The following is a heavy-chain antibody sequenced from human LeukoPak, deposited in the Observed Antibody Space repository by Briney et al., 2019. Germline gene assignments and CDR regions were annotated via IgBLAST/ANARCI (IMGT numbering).Heavy chain of an antibody. V-gene: IGHV4-31*03. CDR1: GGSISSGGYY. CDR2: IYYSGST. CDR3: ARYYGGNRRVDY. J-gene: IGHJ4*02. Sequence: SETLSLTCTVSGGSISSGGYYWSWIRQHPGKGLEWIGYIYYSGSTYYNPSLKSRVTISVDTSKNQFSLKLSSVTAADTAVYYCARYYGGNRRVDYWGQGTLVTVSS. D-gene: IGHD4-23*01.